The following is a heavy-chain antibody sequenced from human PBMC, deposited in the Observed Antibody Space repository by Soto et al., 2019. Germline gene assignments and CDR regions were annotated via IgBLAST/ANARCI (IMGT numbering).Heavy chain of an antibody. D-gene: IGHD3-3*01. Sequence: SETLSLTCTVSGGSISSGDYYWSWIRQPPGKGLEWIGYIYYSGSTYYNPSLKSRVTISVDTSKNQFSLKLSSVTAADTAVYYCARDQGGRYHDFWSGSWFDPWGQGTLVTVYS. CDR3: ARDQGGRYHDFWSGSWFDP. J-gene: IGHJ5*02. CDR1: GGSISSGDYY. V-gene: IGHV4-30-4*01. CDR2: IYYSGST.